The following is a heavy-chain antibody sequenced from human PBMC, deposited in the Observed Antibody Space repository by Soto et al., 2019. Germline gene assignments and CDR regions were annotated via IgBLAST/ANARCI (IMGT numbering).Heavy chain of an antibody. Sequence: ASVKVSCKASGYTFTSYDINWLRQATGQGLEWMGWMNPNSGNTGYAQKFQGRVTMTRNTSISTAYMELSSLRSEDTAVYYCARGRHYYGSGSSNWFDPWGQGTLVTVSS. CDR2: MNPNSGNT. D-gene: IGHD3-10*01. CDR1: GYTFTSYD. V-gene: IGHV1-8*01. CDR3: ARGRHYYGSGSSNWFDP. J-gene: IGHJ5*02.